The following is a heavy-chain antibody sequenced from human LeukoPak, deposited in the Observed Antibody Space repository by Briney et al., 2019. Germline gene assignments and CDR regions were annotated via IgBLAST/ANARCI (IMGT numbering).Heavy chain of an antibody. CDR1: GFTFSSYA. Sequence: PGGSLRLSCAASGFTFSSYAMSWVRQAPGKGLEWVSAISGSGGSTYYADSVKGRFTISRDNSKNTLYLQMNSLRAEDTAVYYCAKDRGYGDYGAGGEFDYWGQGTLVTVSS. D-gene: IGHD4-17*01. CDR2: ISGSGGST. V-gene: IGHV3-23*01. CDR3: AKDRGYGDYGAGGEFDY. J-gene: IGHJ4*02.